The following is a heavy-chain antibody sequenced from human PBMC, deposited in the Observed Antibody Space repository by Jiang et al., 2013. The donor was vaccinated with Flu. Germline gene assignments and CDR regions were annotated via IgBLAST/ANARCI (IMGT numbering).Heavy chain of an antibody. Sequence: SGSELKKPGASVKVSCKASGYTFTSYAMNWVRQAPGQGLEWMGWINTNTGNPTYAQGFTGRFVFSLDTSVSTAYLQISSLKAEDTAVYYCASVSSWFLYYYYGMDVWGQGTTVTVSS. CDR1: GYTFTSYA. CDR2: INTNTGNP. CDR3: ASVSSWFLYYYYGMDV. V-gene: IGHV7-4-1*02. J-gene: IGHJ6*02. D-gene: IGHD6-13*01.